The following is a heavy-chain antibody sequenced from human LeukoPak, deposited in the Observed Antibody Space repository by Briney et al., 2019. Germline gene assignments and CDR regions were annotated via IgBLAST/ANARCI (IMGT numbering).Heavy chain of an antibody. CDR1: GFTFSKYA. Sequence: GGSLRLSCAASGFTFSKYAMTWVRQAPGKGLEWVSAISSSTLKIYYADSVKGRFTISRDNSRNTLYLQMNSLRAEDTAVYYCARVAISGSYPIFDYWGQGTLVTVSS. J-gene: IGHJ4*02. V-gene: IGHV3-23*01. CDR2: ISSSTLKI. D-gene: IGHD1-26*01. CDR3: ARVAISGSYPIFDY.